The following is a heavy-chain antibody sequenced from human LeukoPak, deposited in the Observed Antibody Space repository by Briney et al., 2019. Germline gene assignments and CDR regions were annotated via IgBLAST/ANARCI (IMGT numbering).Heavy chain of an antibody. CDR2: INSDGSST. CDR3: ARQIAARLNWFDP. D-gene: IGHD6-6*01. CDR1: GFTFSSYW. V-gene: IGHV3-74*01. Sequence: GGSPRLSCAASGFTFSSYWMHWVRQAPGKGLVWVSRINSDGSSTSYADSVKGRFTISRDNAKNTLYLQMNSLRAEDTAVYYCARQIAARLNWFDPWGQGTLVTVSS. J-gene: IGHJ5*02.